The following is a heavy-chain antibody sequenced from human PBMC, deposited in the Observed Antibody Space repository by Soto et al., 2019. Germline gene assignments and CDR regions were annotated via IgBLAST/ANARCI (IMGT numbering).Heavy chain of an antibody. Sequence: ASVKVSCKASGYTFTSYGISWVRQAPGQGLEWMGWISAYNGNTNYAQKLQGRVTMTTDTSTSTAYMELRSLRSDDTAVYYCARERPYYYDSSGYYSPYDYWGQGTLVTVSS. CDR1: GYTFTSYG. V-gene: IGHV1-18*01. CDR2: ISAYNGNT. D-gene: IGHD3-22*01. J-gene: IGHJ4*02. CDR3: ARERPYYYDSSGYYSPYDY.